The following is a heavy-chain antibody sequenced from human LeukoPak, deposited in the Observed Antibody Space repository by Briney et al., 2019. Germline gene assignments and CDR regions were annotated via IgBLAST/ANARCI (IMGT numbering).Heavy chain of an antibody. CDR2: IFYSGST. V-gene: IGHV4-39*07. CDR3: ARRGYMDV. Sequence: PSETLSLTCTVSSGSISTSNYYWGWVRQPPGKALEWIGNIFYSGSTDYNPSLKSRVTISVDTSKNQFSLKLSSVTAADTAVYYCARRGYMDVWGKGTTVAISS. CDR1: SGSISTSNYY. J-gene: IGHJ6*03.